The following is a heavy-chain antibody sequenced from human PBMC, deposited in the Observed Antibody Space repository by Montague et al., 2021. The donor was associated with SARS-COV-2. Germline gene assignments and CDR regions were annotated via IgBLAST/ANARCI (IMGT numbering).Heavy chain of an antibody. Sequence: SETLSLTCTAYGGSFSGNYWSWICQPPGKGLEWIGEINHSGSTNYNPSXXRRVTISVDTSKNHFSLKLSWVTAADMAVYYCARVGGVYTESYYLDYYYYGMDVWGQGTTVTVSS. J-gene: IGHJ6*02. CDR2: INHSGST. D-gene: IGHD1-26*01. V-gene: IGHV4-34*01. CDR1: GGSFSGNY. CDR3: ARVGGVYTESYYLDYYYYGMDV.